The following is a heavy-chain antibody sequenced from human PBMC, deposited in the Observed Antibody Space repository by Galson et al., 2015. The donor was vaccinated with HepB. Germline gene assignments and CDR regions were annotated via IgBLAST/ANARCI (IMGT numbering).Heavy chain of an antibody. CDR3: AHRLRRDSSGYYRGLFDY. D-gene: IGHD3-22*01. CDR2: IYWDDDK. V-gene: IGHV2-5*02. J-gene: IGHJ4*02. CDR1: GFSLSTSGVG. Sequence: PALVKPTQTLTLTCTFSGFSLSTSGVGVGWIRPPPGKALEWLALIYWDDDKRYSPSLKSRLTITKDTSKNQVVLTMTNMDPVDTATYYCAHRLRRDSSGYYRGLFDYWGQGTLVTVSS.